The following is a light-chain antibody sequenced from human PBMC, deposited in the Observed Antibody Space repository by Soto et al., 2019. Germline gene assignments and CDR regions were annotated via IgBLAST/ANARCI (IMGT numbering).Light chain of an antibody. CDR1: QGISSA. Sequence: AIQLTQSPSSLSASVGDRVTITCRASQGISSALAWYQQKPGKSPKLLIYDASILESGVPSRFSGSGSGTDFTLTISSLQPEDSATYYCQQFNHFPITFGGGIKVEI. J-gene: IGKJ4*01. CDR2: DAS. CDR3: QQFNHFPIT. V-gene: IGKV1D-13*01.